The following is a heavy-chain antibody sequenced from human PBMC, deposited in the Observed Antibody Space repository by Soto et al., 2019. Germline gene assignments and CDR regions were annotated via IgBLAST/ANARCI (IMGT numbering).Heavy chain of an antibody. D-gene: IGHD6-6*01. V-gene: IGHV4-59*01. CDR2: VYDTGST. Sequence: PSETLSLTCSVSGGSISGYYWSWIRQAPGKGLEWIGYVYDTGSTSYNPSLQSRVTISVDTSKKQFSLSLRLVTAADTAMYFCARSIAVPSSHIDHWGQGTRVTVSS. CDR3: ARSIAVPSSHIDH. J-gene: IGHJ4*02. CDR1: GGSISGYY.